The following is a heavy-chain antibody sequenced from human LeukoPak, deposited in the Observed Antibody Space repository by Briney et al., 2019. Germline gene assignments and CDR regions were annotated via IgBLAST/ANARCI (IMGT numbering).Heavy chain of an antibody. V-gene: IGHV3-23*01. CDR3: AKKLYYYDSSGHYFDY. Sequence: GGSLRLSCAASGFTFSSYAMSWVRQAPGKGLEWVSAISGSGGSTYYADSVKGRFTISRDNSKNTLYLQMNSLRAEDTAVYYCAKKLYYYDSSGHYFDYWGQGTLVTVSS. J-gene: IGHJ4*02. CDR1: GFTFSSYA. CDR2: ISGSGGST. D-gene: IGHD3-22*01.